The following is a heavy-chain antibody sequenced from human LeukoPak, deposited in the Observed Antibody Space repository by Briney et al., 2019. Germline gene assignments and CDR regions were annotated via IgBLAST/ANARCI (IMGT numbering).Heavy chain of an antibody. CDR3: AKGGGYEAQYYYYYLDV. CDR1: GFTVSSNY. J-gene: IGHJ6*03. CDR2: IRYDGSNK. D-gene: IGHD5-12*01. Sequence: GGSLRLSCAASGFTVSSNYMSWVRQAPGKGLEWVAFIRYDGSNKYYADSVKGRFTISRDNSKNTLYLQMKSLRAEDTAVYYCAKGGGYEAQYYYYYLDVWGKGTTVTISS. V-gene: IGHV3-30*02.